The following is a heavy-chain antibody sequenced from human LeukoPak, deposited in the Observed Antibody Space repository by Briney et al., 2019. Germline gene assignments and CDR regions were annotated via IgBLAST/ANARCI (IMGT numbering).Heavy chain of an antibody. D-gene: IGHD6-19*01. CDR3: ARNELGWDSSGWLDY. Sequence: PSETLSLTCTVSGGSISSSTYYWGWIRQPPGKGLEWIGSIYYSGSTYYNPSLKSRVTISVDTSKNQFSLKLSSVTAADTAVYYCARNELGWDSSGWLDYWGQGTLVTVSS. V-gene: IGHV4-39*07. CDR2: IYYSGST. CDR1: GGSISSSTYY. J-gene: IGHJ4*02.